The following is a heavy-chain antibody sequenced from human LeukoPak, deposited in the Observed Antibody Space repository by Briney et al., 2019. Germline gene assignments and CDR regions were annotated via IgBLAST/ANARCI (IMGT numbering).Heavy chain of an antibody. CDR2: IIPIFGTA. CDR3: ARALVGADPLTVRLDY. Sequence: GASVKVSCKASGGTFSSYAISWVRQAPGQGLEWMGGIIPIFGTANYAQKFQGRVTITTDESTSTAYMELSSLRSEDTAVYYCARALVGADPLTVRLDYWGQGTLVTVSS. V-gene: IGHV1-69*05. D-gene: IGHD1-26*01. J-gene: IGHJ4*02. CDR1: GGTFSSYA.